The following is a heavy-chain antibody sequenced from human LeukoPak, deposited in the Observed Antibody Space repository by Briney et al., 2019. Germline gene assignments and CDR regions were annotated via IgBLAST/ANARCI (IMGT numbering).Heavy chain of an antibody. CDR1: GLTFSSNW. Sequence: GGSLRLSCAVSGLTFSSNWMHWVRQAPGKGLEWVANIKQDGGEKYYVDSVKGRFTISRDNAKNSLYLQMNSLRAEDTAVYYCARAPIGQQPYGAFDIWGQGTMVTVSS. CDR2: IKQDGGEK. D-gene: IGHD6-13*01. J-gene: IGHJ3*02. CDR3: ARAPIGQQPYGAFDI. V-gene: IGHV3-7*01.